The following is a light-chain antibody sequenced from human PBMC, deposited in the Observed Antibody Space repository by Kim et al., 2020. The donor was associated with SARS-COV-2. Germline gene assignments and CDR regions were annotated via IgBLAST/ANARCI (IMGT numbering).Light chain of an antibody. J-gene: IGKJ2*01. CDR3: QQYDTYHT. CDR2: KAS. V-gene: IGKV1-5*03. Sequence: DIQMTQSPSTLSASVGDSVTITCRASQNINNWLARYQLRPGRAPKLLIYKASNLESGVPSRFSGSGSGTEFTLTIYSLQPDDFATYYCQQYDTYHTFGQGTKLEI. CDR1: QNINNW.